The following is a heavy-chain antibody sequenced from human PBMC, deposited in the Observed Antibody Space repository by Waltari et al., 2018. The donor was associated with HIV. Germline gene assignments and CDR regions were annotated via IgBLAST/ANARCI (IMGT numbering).Heavy chain of an antibody. CDR3: ARERGTEHNGNDVGYVCCNVNI. CDR1: GYTFTSYG. CDR2: INAYKGNT. D-gene: IGHD1-20*01. Sequence: QVQLVQSGAEVKKPGASVKVSCKASGYTFTSYGISWVRQATGQGLEWMGWINAYKGNTHYAQKLQGRVTMTTNTSTSTAYMEVRSLRSDDTAVYYCARERGTEHNGNDVGYVCCNVNIWGQGTTVTVAS. J-gene: IGHJ6*02. V-gene: IGHV1-18*01.